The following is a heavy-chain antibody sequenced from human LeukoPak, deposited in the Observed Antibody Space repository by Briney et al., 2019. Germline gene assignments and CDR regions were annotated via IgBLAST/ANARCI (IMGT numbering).Heavy chain of an antibody. J-gene: IGHJ4*02. V-gene: IGHV3-66*01. Sequence: PGRSLRLSCAASGFTFSSYAMHWVRQAPGKGLEWVSVIYSGGNTYYADSVKGRFTISRDNSKNTLYLQMNSLRAEDTAVYYCASRGYFDYWGQGTLVTVSS. CDR2: IYSGGNT. CDR1: GFTFSSYA. CDR3: ASRGYFDY. D-gene: IGHD3-10*01.